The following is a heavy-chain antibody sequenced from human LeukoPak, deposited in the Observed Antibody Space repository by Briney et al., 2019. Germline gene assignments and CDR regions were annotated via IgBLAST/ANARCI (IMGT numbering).Heavy chain of an antibody. Sequence: GGSLRLSCAASGFTFSSYWMSWVRQAPGKGLEWVANIKQDGSEKYYVDSVKGRFTISRDNAKNSLYLQMNSLRAEDTAVYYCARVISDYDFWSGLDYWGQGTLVTVFS. J-gene: IGHJ4*02. CDR3: ARVISDYDFWSGLDY. CDR1: GFTFSSYW. D-gene: IGHD3-3*01. V-gene: IGHV3-7*01. CDR2: IKQDGSEK.